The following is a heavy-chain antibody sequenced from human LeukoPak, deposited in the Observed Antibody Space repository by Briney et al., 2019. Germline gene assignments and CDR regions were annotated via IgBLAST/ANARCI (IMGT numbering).Heavy chain of an antibody. CDR2: IYSSGST. CDR3: TRDRYSQGPPYYFES. J-gene: IGHJ4*02. V-gene: IGHV4-4*07. CDR1: GGPMSRHY. D-gene: IGHD5-18*01. Sequence: PSETLSLTCTVSGGPMSRHYWSWIRQPAGKGLVWIGRIYSSGSTFYNNSLKSRVTMSVDTSKNQFSLKLVSVTAADTAVYYCTRDRYSQGPPYYFESWGQGTLVTVSS.